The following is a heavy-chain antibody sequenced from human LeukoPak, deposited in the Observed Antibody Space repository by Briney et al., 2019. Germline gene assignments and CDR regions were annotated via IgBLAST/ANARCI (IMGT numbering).Heavy chain of an antibody. CDR3: ATLGDDCSTSCSNKQDY. Sequence: ASVKVSCKVSGYTLTELSMHWVRQAPGKGLEWMGGFDPEDGETIYAQRFQGRVTMTEDTSTDTAYMELSSLRSEDTAVYYCATLGDDCSTSCSNKQDYWGQGTLVTVSS. J-gene: IGHJ4*02. V-gene: IGHV1-24*01. CDR2: FDPEDGET. D-gene: IGHD2-2*01. CDR1: GYTLTELS.